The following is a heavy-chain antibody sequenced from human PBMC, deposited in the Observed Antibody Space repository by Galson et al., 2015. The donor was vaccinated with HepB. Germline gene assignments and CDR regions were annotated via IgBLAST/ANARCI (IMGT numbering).Heavy chain of an antibody. CDR3: ARTQVGAAYFDY. D-gene: IGHD1-26*01. CDR1: GDSVSSTSAV. Sequence: CAISGDSVSSTSAVWNWVRQSPSRGLEWLGRTWYRSKWYYEFAVSVGSRITINPDTSKNQFSLQLSSVTPEDTAVYYCARTQVGAAYFDYWGQGTLVTVSS. V-gene: IGHV6-1*01. CDR2: TWYRSKWYY. J-gene: IGHJ4*02.